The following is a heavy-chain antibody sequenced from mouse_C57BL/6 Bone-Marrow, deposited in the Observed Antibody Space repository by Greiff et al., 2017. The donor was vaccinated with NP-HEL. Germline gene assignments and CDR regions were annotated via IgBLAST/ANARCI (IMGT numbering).Heavy chain of an antibody. J-gene: IGHJ1*03. CDR1: GYTFTSYG. V-gene: IGHV1-81*01. Sequence: VKLVESGAELARPGASVKLSCKASGYTFTSYGISWVKQRTGQGLEWIGEIYPRSGNTYYNEKFKGKATLTADKSSSTAYMELRSLTSEDSAVYFCARCYYGYDWYFDVWGTGTTVTVSS. CDR3: ARCYYGYDWYFDV. D-gene: IGHD2-2*01. CDR2: IYPRSGNT.